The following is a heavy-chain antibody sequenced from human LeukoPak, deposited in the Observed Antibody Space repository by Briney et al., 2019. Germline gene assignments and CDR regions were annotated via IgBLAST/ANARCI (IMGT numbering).Heavy chain of an antibody. J-gene: IGHJ4*02. D-gene: IGHD2-15*01. CDR1: GFTLSSYA. CDR3: ATDIVVVVAATPTAEY. Sequence: GGSLRLSCAASGFTLSSYAMHWVRQAPGRGLEWVAVIWYDGSSKYYADSVRGRFTISRDNSKNTLYLQMNSLRAEDTAVYYCATDIVVVVAATPTAEYWGQGTLVTVSS. CDR2: IWYDGSSK. V-gene: IGHV3-33*01.